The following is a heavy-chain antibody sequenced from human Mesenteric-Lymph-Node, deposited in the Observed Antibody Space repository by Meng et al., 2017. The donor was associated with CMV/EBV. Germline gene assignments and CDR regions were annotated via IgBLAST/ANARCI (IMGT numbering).Heavy chain of an antibody. CDR1: GGTFSSYA. CDR2: ISPILGIA. J-gene: IGHJ4*02. CDR3: ARASVTTFPFDY. Sequence: KASGGTFSSYAISWVRQAPGQGLEWMGRISPILGIANYAQKFQGRVTITADKSTSTAYMELSSLRSEDTAVYYCARASVTTFPFDYWGQGTLVTVSS. D-gene: IGHD4-17*01. V-gene: IGHV1-69*04.